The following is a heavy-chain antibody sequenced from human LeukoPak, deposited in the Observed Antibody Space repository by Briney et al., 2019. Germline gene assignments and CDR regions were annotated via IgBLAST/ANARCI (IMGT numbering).Heavy chain of an antibody. D-gene: IGHD3-22*01. V-gene: IGHV1-58*02. CDR2: IVVGSGNT. J-gene: IGHJ6*02. CDR1: GFTFTSSA. Sequence: SVKVSCKASGFTFTSSAMQWVRQARGQRLEWIGWIVVGSGNTNYAQKFQERVTITRDMSTSTAYMELSSLRSEDTAVYHCAADCYDSSGYYYCYGMDVWGQGTTVTVSS. CDR3: AADCYDSSGYYYCYGMDV.